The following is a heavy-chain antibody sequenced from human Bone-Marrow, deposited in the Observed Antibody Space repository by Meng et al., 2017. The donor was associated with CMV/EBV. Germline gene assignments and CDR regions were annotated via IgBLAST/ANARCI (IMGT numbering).Heavy chain of an antibody. D-gene: IGHD3-3*01. Sequence: ASVKVSCKASGYTFTSHDINWVRQATGQGLEWMGWMNPNSGNTGYAQKFQGRVTITRNTSISTAYMELSSLRSEDTAVYYCARWQDTYYDFWSGYPSYYYYGMDVWGQGTTVTVSS. J-gene: IGHJ6*02. V-gene: IGHV1-8*03. CDR3: ARWQDTYYDFWSGYPSYYYYGMDV. CDR2: MNPNSGNT. CDR1: GYTFTSHD.